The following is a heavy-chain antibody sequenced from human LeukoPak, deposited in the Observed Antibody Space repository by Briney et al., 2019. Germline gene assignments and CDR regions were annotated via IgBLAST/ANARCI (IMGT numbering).Heavy chain of an antibody. D-gene: IGHD5-24*01. CDR2: IYYSGST. J-gene: IGHJ4*02. CDR1: GGSISSSTYY. V-gene: IGHV4-39*07. CDR3: ARGPRWLQDYFNY. Sequence: SETLSLTCTVSGGSISSSTYYWGWIRQPPGKGLEWVGSIYYSGSTYYNPSLKSRVTISVDTSKYQFSLKLSSVTAADTAVYYCARGPRWLQDYFNYWGQGTLVTVSS.